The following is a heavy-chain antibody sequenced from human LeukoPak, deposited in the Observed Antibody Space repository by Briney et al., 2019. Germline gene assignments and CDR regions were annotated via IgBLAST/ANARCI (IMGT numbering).Heavy chain of an antibody. CDR2: ILHSGTT. V-gene: IGHV4-34*12. CDR1: GESFSAYY. J-gene: IGHJ3*02. D-gene: IGHD3-9*01. Sequence: SSETLSLTCAVYGESFSAYYWNWIRQARGKRLEWIGEILHSGTTNYNPSLKSRVNILIDPSKNQFSLKLSSVTAADTAVYYCARDGVLRYFDWLLSTHDAFDIWGQGTMVTVSS. CDR3: ARDGVLRYFDWLLSTHDAFDI.